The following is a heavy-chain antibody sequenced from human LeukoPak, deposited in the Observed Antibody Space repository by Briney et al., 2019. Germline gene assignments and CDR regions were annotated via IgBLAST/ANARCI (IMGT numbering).Heavy chain of an antibody. CDR2: IKQDGSDN. V-gene: IGHV3-7*01. CDR1: GFTFSGYW. J-gene: IGHJ3*02. Sequence: GESLRLSCAVSGFTFSGYWMSWVRQAPGKGLEWVADIKQDGSDNYNVGSMKGRFTTSRDNAKNSLYLQMHSLRADDTVVYCGASGLIITIYPVDAFDSWSQGRMVT. D-gene: IGHD3-16*01. CDR3: ASGLIITIYPVDAFDS.